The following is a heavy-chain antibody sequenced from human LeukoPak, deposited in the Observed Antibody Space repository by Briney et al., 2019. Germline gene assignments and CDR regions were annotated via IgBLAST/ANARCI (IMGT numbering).Heavy chain of an antibody. CDR2: IKDSDGST. D-gene: IGHD3-16*01. Sequence: GGSLRLSCAASGFTFSTYAMAWVRQAPGKGLEWVSTIKDSDGSTYYADSVKGRFTISRHNSVNTLYLQIKCTRGDTTARYYCAVLPGRLDPFDYWGQGTLVTVSS. CDR3: AVLPGRLDPFDY. CDR1: GFTFSTYA. V-gene: IGHV3-23*01. J-gene: IGHJ4*02.